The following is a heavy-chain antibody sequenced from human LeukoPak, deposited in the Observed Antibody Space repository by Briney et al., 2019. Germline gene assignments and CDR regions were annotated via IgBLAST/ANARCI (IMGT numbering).Heavy chain of an antibody. D-gene: IGHD3-22*01. V-gene: IGHV4-31*03. Sequence: SETLSLTCTVSGGSISSGGYYWGWIRQHPGKGLEWIGYIYYSGSTYYNPSLKSRVTISVDTSKNQFSLKLSFVTAADTAVYYCARSSPFYDSSGYYKDAFDIWGQGTMVTVSS. J-gene: IGHJ3*02. CDR2: IYYSGST. CDR3: ARSSPFYDSSGYYKDAFDI. CDR1: GGSISSGGYY.